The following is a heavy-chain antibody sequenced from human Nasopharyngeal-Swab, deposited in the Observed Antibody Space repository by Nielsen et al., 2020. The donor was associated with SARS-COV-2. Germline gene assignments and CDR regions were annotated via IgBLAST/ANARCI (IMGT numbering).Heavy chain of an antibody. CDR2: ISSSTSTT. J-gene: IGHJ4*02. Sequence: GESLKIPCAASGFTFSAYTMNWVRQAPGKGLEWVSYISSSTSTTYYADSVEGRFTISRDNSKNTLYLQMNSLRAEDTAVYYCARDGLSGYYPYFDYWGQGTLVTVSS. D-gene: IGHD3-22*01. V-gene: IGHV3-48*01. CDR1: GFTFSAYT. CDR3: ARDGLSGYYPYFDY.